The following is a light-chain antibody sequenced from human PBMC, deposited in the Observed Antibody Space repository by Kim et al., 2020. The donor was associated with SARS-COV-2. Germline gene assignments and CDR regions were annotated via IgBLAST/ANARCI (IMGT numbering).Light chain of an antibody. Sequence: PGGTVTLTGGSSTGAVTSGHYPYWFQQNPGQAPRTLIYHTSNKQSWTPARFSGSLVGGKAALTLSGAQPEDEAEYYCLLSYSGARVFGGGTKVTVL. J-gene: IGLJ3*02. CDR1: TGAVTSGHY. CDR3: LLSYSGARV. CDR2: HTS. V-gene: IGLV7-46*01.